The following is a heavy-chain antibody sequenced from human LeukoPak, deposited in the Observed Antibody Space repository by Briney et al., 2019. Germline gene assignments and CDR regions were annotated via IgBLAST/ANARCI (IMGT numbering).Heavy chain of an antibody. Sequence: GRSLRLSCAASGFTFRNYGMHWVRQAPGKGLEWVALIWYDGSNKDYADSVRGRFTISRDNSKNTLYLQMNSLRAEDTAVYYCATVRSTRYLDNWGQGTLVTVSS. D-gene: IGHD2-2*01. J-gene: IGHJ4*02. V-gene: IGHV3-33*01. CDR2: IWYDGSNK. CDR1: GFTFRNYG. CDR3: ATVRSTRYLDN.